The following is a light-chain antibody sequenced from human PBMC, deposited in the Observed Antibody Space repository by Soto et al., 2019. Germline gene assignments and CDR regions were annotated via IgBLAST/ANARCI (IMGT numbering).Light chain of an antibody. J-gene: IGLJ3*02. CDR2: SSD. V-gene: IGLV1-44*01. CDR1: TSNIGRNT. CDR3: AAWDDSLKAWA. Sequence: QSVLTQPPSASGTPGQRVSISCSGSTSNIGRNTVKWYRQLPGTAPKLLIGSSDQRPSGVPDRVSGSQSGTSASLAISGLQSEDEADYICAAWDDSLKAWAFGGGTKVTVL.